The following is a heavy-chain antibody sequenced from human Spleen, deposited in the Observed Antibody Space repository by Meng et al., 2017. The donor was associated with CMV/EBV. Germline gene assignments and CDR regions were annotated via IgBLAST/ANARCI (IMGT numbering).Heavy chain of an antibody. J-gene: IGHJ4*02. V-gene: IGHV3-48*03. CDR2: ISSSGSTT. D-gene: IGHD1-26*01. CDR1: GFTFSRYE. Sequence: GGSLRLSCAASGFTFSRYEMNWVRQAPGKGLEWVSYISSSGSTTYYADSVKGRFTISRDNSKNTLYLQMNSLKTEDTAVYYCSKAIVGATGYWGQGTLVTVSS. CDR3: SKAIVGATGY.